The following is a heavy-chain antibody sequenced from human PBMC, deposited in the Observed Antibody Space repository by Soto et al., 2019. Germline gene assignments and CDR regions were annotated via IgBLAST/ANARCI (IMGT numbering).Heavy chain of an antibody. CDR3: TGLWFGEIHNY. D-gene: IGHD3-10*01. Sequence: EAELVESGGGLMTPGGSLTLSGAASGFSFKNAWMNWVRQAPGKGLEWVGRIKNKNDGGTTDYAAFVQGRFTISRDAPENTLYLHMTGLKTEDTAVYFCTGLWFGEIHNYWGQGSLVTVSS. V-gene: IGHV3-15*07. CDR2: IKNKNDGGTT. J-gene: IGHJ4*01. CDR1: GFSFKNAW.